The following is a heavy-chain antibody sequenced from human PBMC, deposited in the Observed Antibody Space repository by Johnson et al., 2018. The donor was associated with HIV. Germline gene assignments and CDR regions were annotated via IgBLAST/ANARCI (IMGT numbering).Heavy chain of an antibody. CDR3: AKERVTWSSRGDAFDI. J-gene: IGHJ3*02. V-gene: IGHV3-30*04. Sequence: VQLVESVGGVVQPGRSLRLSCAASGFTFSSYAMHWVRQAPGKGLEWVAVISYDGKSTYYADSVKGRFTISRDNSKNTLYLQMNSLRAEDTAVYYCAKERVTWSSRGDAFDIWGQGTMVTVSS. CDR2: ISYDGKST. D-gene: IGHD5-18*01. CDR1: GFTFSSYA.